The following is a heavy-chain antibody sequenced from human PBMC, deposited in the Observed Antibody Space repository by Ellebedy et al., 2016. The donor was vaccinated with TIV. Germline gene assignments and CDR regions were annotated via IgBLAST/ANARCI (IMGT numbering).Heavy chain of an antibody. CDR3: VKDGGHCSGARCNGADS. CDR1: GFTFGSYP. V-gene: IGHV3-23*01. Sequence: PGGSLRLSCAASGFTFGSYPMIWIRQSPVNGLEWISTINGPGTSTAYADSVRGRFTISRDNSQNTLYLQMNSLRAEDSALYYCVKDGGHCSGARCNGADSWGQGTLVTVSS. CDR2: INGPGTST. D-gene: IGHD2-15*01. J-gene: IGHJ4*02.